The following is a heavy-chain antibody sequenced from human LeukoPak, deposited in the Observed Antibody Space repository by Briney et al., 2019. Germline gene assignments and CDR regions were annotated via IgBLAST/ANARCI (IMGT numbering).Heavy chain of an antibody. Sequence: GGSLRLSCAASGFTFSSYSMNWVRQAPGKGLEWVSYISSSSSTIYYADSVKGRFTISRDNAKNSLYLQMNSLRAEDTAVYYCAKLNYYGSGSYYKSEYFQHWGQGTLVTVSS. V-gene: IGHV3-48*01. J-gene: IGHJ1*01. CDR2: ISSSSSTI. CDR1: GFTFSSYS. CDR3: AKLNYYGSGSYYKSEYFQH. D-gene: IGHD3-10*01.